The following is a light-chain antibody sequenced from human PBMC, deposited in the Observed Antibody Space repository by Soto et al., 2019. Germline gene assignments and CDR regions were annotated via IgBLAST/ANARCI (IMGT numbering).Light chain of an antibody. Sequence: QSALTQPASVSGSPGQSITISCTGTSSDVGGSKYVSWYQQHPGKAPKLMIYEVNNRPSGVSNHFSGSKSGNTASLTISGLQAEDEADYYCSSYTSSSTYVFGTGTKVTVL. CDR1: SSDVGGSKY. CDR2: EVN. J-gene: IGLJ1*01. V-gene: IGLV2-14*01. CDR3: SSYTSSSTYV.